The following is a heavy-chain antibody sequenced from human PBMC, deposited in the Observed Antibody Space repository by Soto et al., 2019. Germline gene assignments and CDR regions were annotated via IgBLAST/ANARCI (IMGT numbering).Heavy chain of an antibody. J-gene: IGHJ4*02. D-gene: IGHD3-22*01. Sequence: SETLSLTCTVSGGSIRTYYWSWIRQPPGKGLEWIGYIYYSGSTNYNPSLKSRVTISVDTSKNQFSLQLSSVTAADTAVYYCARVADYYDSSTYQYYFDYWGQGTLVTSP. V-gene: IGHV4-59*01. CDR2: IYYSGST. CDR3: ARVADYYDSSTYQYYFDY. CDR1: GGSIRTYY.